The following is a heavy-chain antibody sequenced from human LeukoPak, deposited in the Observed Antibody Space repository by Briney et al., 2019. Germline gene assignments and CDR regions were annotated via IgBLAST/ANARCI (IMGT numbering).Heavy chain of an antibody. CDR2: INPNSGGT. J-gene: IGHJ4*02. D-gene: IGHD3-22*01. CDR3: ARVRYYYDSSGYPAFDY. CDR1: GYTFTGYY. V-gene: IGHV1-2*02. Sequence: ASVKVSCKASGYTFTGYYMHWVRQAPGQGLEWMGWINPNSGGTNYAQKFQGRVTMTRDTSISTAYMELSRLRSDDTAVYFCARVRYYYDSSGYPAFDYWGQGTLVTVSS.